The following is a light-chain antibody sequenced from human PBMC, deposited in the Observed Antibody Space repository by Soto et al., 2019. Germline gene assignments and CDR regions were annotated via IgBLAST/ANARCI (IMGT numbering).Light chain of an antibody. J-gene: IGLJ1*01. V-gene: IGLV2-23*02. CDR1: GSDIGSYNL. Sequence: HASMVDPAGLPIIINCTGTGSDIGSYNLVSWYQQPPGKAPKLIIYEVTNRPSGVSSRFSGSKSGNTASLTISGLQAEDDADYYCCSYAPTRASYVFGTGTKVTVL. CDR2: EVT. CDR3: CSYAPTRASYV.